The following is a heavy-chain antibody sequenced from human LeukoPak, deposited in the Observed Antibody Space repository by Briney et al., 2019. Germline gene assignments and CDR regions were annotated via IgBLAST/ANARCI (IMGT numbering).Heavy chain of an antibody. CDR1: GGTFSSYA. CDR3: ARRLGYCTNGVCYSWYFDL. CDR2: IIPIFGTA. D-gene: IGHD2-8*01. J-gene: IGHJ2*01. Sequence: SVKVSCKASGGTFSSYAISWVRQAPGQGLEWVGGIIPIFGTANYAQKFQGRVTITADESTSTAYMELSSLRSEDTAVYYCARRLGYCTNGVCYSWYFDLWGRGTLVTVSS. V-gene: IGHV1-69*13.